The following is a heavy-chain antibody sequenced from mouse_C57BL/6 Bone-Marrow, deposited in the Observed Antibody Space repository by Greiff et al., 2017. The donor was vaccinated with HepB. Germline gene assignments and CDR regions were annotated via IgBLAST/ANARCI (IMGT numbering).Heavy chain of an antibody. CDR1: GFTFITLA. Sequence: EAGAGLVQPKGSLNLSCAASGFTFITLAMPWFRQAPGKVLEWVARIRGKMGNYATYYADSVKDRFTISRDDSQSMLYLQMNNLKTEDTAMYYCVRGDGYYEDWYFDVWGTGTTVTVSS. CDR2: IRGKMGNYAT. J-gene: IGHJ1*03. D-gene: IGHD2-3*01. V-gene: IGHV10-3*01. CDR3: VRGDGYYEDWYFDV.